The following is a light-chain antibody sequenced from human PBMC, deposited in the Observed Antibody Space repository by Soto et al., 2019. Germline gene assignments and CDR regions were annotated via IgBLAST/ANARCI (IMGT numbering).Light chain of an antibody. CDR3: SSYAGSSNV. Sequence: QSVLTQRPSASGSPGQSVAISCTGTSSDVGGYNYVSWYQQHPGKAPKLMIYGVNKRPSGVPDRFSGSKSGNTASLTVSGLQAEDEADYYCSSYAGSSNVFGTGTKVTVL. CDR1: SSDVGGYNY. V-gene: IGLV2-8*01. J-gene: IGLJ1*01. CDR2: GVN.